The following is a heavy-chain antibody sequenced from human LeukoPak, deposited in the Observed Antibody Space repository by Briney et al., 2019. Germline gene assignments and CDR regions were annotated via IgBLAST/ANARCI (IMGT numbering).Heavy chain of an antibody. CDR3: ARDGDYDSSGYYSDY. D-gene: IGHD3-22*01. Sequence: GASVKVSCKASGYTFTSYGISWVRQAPGQGLEWMGRIIPILGIANYAQKFQGRVTITADKSTSTAYMELSSLRSEDTAVYYCARDGDYDSSGYYSDYWGQGTLVTVSS. J-gene: IGHJ4*02. CDR1: GYTFTSYG. V-gene: IGHV1-69*04. CDR2: IIPILGIA.